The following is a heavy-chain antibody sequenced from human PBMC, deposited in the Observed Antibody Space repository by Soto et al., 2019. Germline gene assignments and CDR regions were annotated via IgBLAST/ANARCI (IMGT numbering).Heavy chain of an antibody. CDR2: IWYDGSNK. CDR1: GFTFSSYG. Sequence: PVGAVRLSCAASGFTFSSYGMHWVRQAPGKGLEWVAVIWYDGSNKYYADSVKGRFTISRDNSKNTLYLQMNSLRAEDTAVYYCARGAMVRGVIITETAYYYYMAVWGKGTTVTVS. J-gene: IGHJ6*03. CDR3: ARGAMVRGVIITETAYYYYMAV. D-gene: IGHD3-10*01. V-gene: IGHV3-33*01.